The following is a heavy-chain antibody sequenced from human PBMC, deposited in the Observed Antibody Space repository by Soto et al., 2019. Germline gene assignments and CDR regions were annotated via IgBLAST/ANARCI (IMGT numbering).Heavy chain of an antibody. CDR3: ARDADYGGSRGGMDV. D-gene: IGHD4-17*01. V-gene: IGHV4-31*03. CDR2: IYYSGST. J-gene: IGHJ6*02. CDR1: GGSVNNANYF. Sequence: QVRLEESGPGLVKPSETLSLICSVSGGSVNNANYFWNWIRHHPENGLEWMSYIYYSGSTRYNPSFKTRATLSIDTSKNKFSLRLNSVTVADTAVYFCARDADYGGSRGGMDVWGRGTTVTVSS.